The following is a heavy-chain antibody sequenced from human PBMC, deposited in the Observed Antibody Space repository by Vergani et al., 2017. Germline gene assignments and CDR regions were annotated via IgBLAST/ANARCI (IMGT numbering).Heavy chain of an antibody. CDR2: ISSSSSTI. J-gene: IGHJ5*02. CDR1: GFTFSHYS. D-gene: IGHD4-23*01. CDR3: ARDRATVVTNWFDP. V-gene: IGHV3-48*01. Sequence: EVQMVESGGGLVKPGGSLRLSCVASGFTFSHYSMNWVRQAPGKGLEWVSYISSSSSTIYYADSVKGRFTISRDNAKNSLYLQMNSLRAEDTAVYYCARDRATVVTNWFDPWGQGTLVTVSS.